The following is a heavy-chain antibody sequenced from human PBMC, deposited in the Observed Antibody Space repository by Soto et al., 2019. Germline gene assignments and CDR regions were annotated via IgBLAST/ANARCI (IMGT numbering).Heavy chain of an antibody. CDR2: IYPGDSDT. CDR1: GYSFTSYW. V-gene: IGHV5-51*01. J-gene: IGHJ6*02. CDR3: ARIGSFCSGGSCYNDYYYGMDV. D-gene: IGHD2-15*01. Sequence: GESLKISCKGSGYSFTSYWIGWVRQMPGKGLEWMGIIYPGDSDTRYSPSFQGQVTISADKSISTAYLQWSSLKASDTAMYYCARIGSFCSGGSCYNDYYYGMDVWGQGTTVTVS.